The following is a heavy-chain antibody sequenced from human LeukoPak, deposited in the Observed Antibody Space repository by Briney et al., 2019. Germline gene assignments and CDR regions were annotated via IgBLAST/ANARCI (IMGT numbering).Heavy chain of an antibody. CDR2: IYPGDSDT. Sequence: GESLKISCKGSGYSFTSYWIGWVRQMPGKGLEWMGIIYPGDSDTRYSPSFQGQVTISADKSISTAYLLWSSLKASDTAMYYCARQSFCSGGSCYSKYFQHWGQGTLVTVSS. J-gene: IGHJ1*01. D-gene: IGHD2-15*01. V-gene: IGHV5-51*01. CDR1: GYSFTSYW. CDR3: ARQSFCSGGSCYSKYFQH.